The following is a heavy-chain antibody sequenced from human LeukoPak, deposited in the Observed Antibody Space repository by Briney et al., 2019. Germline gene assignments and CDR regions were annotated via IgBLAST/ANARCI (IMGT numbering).Heavy chain of an antibody. CDR3: ARGTLYSGWSYYFDY. CDR1: GGSISLSYYY. V-gene: IGHV4-39*07. Sequence: PSETLSLTCSVSGGSISLSYYYWGWIRQPPGKALEWIGSVYYSGTTSNNPSLKSRVTISVGMSKNHFSLRLSSVTAADTAMYYCARGTLYSGWSYYFDYWGQGSQVTVSS. J-gene: IGHJ4*02. CDR2: VYYSGTT. D-gene: IGHD6-19*01.